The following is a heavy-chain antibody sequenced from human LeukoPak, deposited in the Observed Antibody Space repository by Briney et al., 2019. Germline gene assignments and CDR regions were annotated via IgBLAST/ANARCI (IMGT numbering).Heavy chain of an antibody. D-gene: IGHD2-2*01. V-gene: IGHV1-2*02. CDR3: ASKGSGYCRSTRCQGAYDL. CDR1: GYTFTDYY. J-gene: IGHJ3*01. Sequence: ASVKVSCKASGYTFTDYYMHWVRQAPGQGLEWMGWINPNSGATNYAEKFQGRVTMTRDTSISTAYMELNSLRSDDAAVYFRASKGSGYCRSTRCQGAYDLWGQGTMVTVSS. CDR2: INPNSGAT.